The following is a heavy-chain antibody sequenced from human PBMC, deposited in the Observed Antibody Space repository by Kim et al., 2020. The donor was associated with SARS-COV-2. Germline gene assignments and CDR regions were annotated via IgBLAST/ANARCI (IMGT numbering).Heavy chain of an antibody. J-gene: IGHJ4*02. CDR3: ARMVGATQGGGEDY. CDR2: IWYDGSNK. CDR1: GFTFSSYG. V-gene: IGHV3-33*01. D-gene: IGHD1-26*01. Sequence: GGSLRLSCAASGFTFSSYGMHWVRQAPGKGLEWVAVIWYDGSNKYYADSVKGRFTISRDNSKNTLYLQMNSLRAEDTAVYYCARMVGATQGGGEDYWGQGTLVTVSS.